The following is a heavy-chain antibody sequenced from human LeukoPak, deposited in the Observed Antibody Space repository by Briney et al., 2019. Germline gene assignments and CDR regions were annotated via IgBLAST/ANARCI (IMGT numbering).Heavy chain of an antibody. CDR3: ARGEGAAAGNIYYYYYMDV. CDR1: GGTFSSYA. V-gene: IGHV1-69*05. Sequence: SVKVSCKASGGTFSSYAISWVRQAPGQGLEWMGRIIPIFGTANYAQKFQGRVTITTDESTSTAYMELSSLRSEDTAVYYCARGEGAAAGNIYYYYYMDVWGKGTTVTVSS. CDR2: IIPIFGTA. J-gene: IGHJ6*03. D-gene: IGHD6-13*01.